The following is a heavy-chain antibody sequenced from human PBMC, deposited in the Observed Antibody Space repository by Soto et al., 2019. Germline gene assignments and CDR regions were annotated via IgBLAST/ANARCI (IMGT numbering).Heavy chain of an antibody. D-gene: IGHD3-10*01. J-gene: IGHJ4*02. CDR2: IYYSGST. V-gene: IGHV4-61*01. CDR1: GGSVSSGSYY. Sequence: SETLSLTCTVSGGSVSSGSYYWSWIRQPPGKGLEWIGYIYYSGSTNYNPSLKSRVTISVDTSKNQFSLKLSSVTAADTAVYYCTYGIISKDYWGQGTLVTVSS. CDR3: TYGIISKDY.